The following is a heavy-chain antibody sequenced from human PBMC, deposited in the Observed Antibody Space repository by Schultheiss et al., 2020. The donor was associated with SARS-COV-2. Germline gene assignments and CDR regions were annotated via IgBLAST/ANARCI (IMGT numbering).Heavy chain of an antibody. CDR1: GYTFTGYY. Sequence: ASVKVSCKASGYTFTGYYMHWVRQAPGQGLEWMGRINPNSGGTNYAQKFQGRVTMTRDTSISTAYMELSRLRSDDTAVYYCARGGGLWDSSSWYDAVYYYMDVWGKGTTVTVSS. CDR2: INPNSGGT. CDR3: ARGGGLWDSSSWYDAVYYYMDV. J-gene: IGHJ6*03. V-gene: IGHV1-2*06. D-gene: IGHD6-13*01.